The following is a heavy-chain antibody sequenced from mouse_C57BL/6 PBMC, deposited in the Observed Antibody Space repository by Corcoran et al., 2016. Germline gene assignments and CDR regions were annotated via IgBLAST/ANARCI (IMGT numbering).Heavy chain of an antibody. CDR3: ARGKLPHWYFDV. Sequence: QIQLVQSGPELKKPGETVTISCKASGYTFTTYGMSWVKQAPGKGLKWMGWINTYSGVPTYADDFKGRFAFSLETSASTAYLQINNLKNEDTATYFCARGKLPHWYFDVWGTGTTVTVSS. CDR1: GYTFTTYG. J-gene: IGHJ1*03. CDR2: INTYSGVP. D-gene: IGHD2-1*01. V-gene: IGHV9-3*01.